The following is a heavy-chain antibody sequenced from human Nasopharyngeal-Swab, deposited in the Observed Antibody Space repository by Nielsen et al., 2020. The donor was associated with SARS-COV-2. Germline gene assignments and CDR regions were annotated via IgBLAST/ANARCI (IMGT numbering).Heavy chain of an antibody. V-gene: IGHV1-2*06. D-gene: IGHD6-19*01. J-gene: IGHJ5*02. CDR3: ARVLYSSGGWFDP. CDR2: INPNSGGT. CDR1: CYTFSRNY. Sequence: ASLKGSSNASCYTFSRNYTHPGGQAPGQGLEWMGRINPNSGGTNYAQKFQGRVTMTRDTSISTAYMELSRLRSDDTAVYYCARVLYSSGGWFDPWGQGTLVTVSS.